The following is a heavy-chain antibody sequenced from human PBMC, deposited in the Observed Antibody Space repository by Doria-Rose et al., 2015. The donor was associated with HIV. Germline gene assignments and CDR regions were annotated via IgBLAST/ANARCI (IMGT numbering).Heavy chain of an antibody. D-gene: IGHD6-13*01. Sequence: QITLKESGPVLVKPTETLTLTCTVSGVSLSSPGMGVSWIRQPPGKALEWLAKIFSDDERSYKTSLKSRLTIYRGTSKSQVVLTMTDMDPVDTATYYCARIKSSRWYHKYYFDFWGQGTLVIVSA. J-gene: IGHJ4*02. CDR1: GVSLSSPGMG. CDR3: ARIKSSRWYHKYYFDF. V-gene: IGHV2-26*01. CDR2: IFSDDER.